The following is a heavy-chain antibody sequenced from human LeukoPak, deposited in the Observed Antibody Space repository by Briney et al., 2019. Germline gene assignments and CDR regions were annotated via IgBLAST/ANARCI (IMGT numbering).Heavy chain of an antibody. V-gene: IGHV3-21*01. CDR1: GFTFSSYW. CDR2: ISSSSSYI. D-gene: IGHD6-13*01. CDR3: ARVMEQQLVLEELDY. J-gene: IGHJ4*02. Sequence: GGSLRLSCAASGFTFSSYWMSWVRQAPGKGLEWVSSISSSSSYIYYADSVKGRFTISRDNAKNSLYLQVNSLRAEDTAVYYCARVMEQQLVLEELDYWGQGTLVSVSS.